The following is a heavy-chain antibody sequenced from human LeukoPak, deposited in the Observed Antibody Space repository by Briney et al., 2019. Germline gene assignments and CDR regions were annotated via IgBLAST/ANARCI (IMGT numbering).Heavy chain of an antibody. CDR2: IYTSGST. V-gene: IGHV4-4*07. D-gene: IGHD2-15*01. Sequence: SETLSLTCTVSGGSIGSYYWSWIRQPAGKGLEWIGRIYTSGSTNYNPSLKSRVTMSVDTSKNQFSLKLSSVTAADTAVYYCARDLNAYCSGGSCYFDYYGMDVWGQGTTVTVSS. J-gene: IGHJ6*02. CDR1: GGSIGSYY. CDR3: ARDLNAYCSGGSCYFDYYGMDV.